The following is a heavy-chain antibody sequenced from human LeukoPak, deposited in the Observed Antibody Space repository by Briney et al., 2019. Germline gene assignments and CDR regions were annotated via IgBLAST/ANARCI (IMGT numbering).Heavy chain of an antibody. Sequence: GASVKVSCKASGYTFTSYGISWVRQAPGQGLEWMGWISAYNGNTNYAQKLQGRVTMTTDTSTSTAYMELRSLRSDDTAVYYCAREMAPTTVSLANYYYYGMDVWGQGTTVTVSS. CDR1: GYTFTSYG. CDR2: ISAYNGNT. J-gene: IGHJ6*02. CDR3: AREMAPTTVSLANYYYYGMDV. V-gene: IGHV1-18*01. D-gene: IGHD4-4*01.